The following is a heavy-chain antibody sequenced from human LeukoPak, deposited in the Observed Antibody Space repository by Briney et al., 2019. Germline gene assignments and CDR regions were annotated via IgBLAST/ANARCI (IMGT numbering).Heavy chain of an antibody. Sequence: PGGSLRLSCAASGFTFGSYGMHWVRQAPGKGLEWVAVISYDGSNKYYADSVKGRFTISRDNSKNTLYLQMNSLRAEDTAVYYCAKEVGYSYGYSYDYWGQGTLVTVSS. CDR3: AKEVGYSYGYSYDY. CDR2: ISYDGSNK. CDR1: GFTFGSYG. V-gene: IGHV3-30*18. D-gene: IGHD5-18*01. J-gene: IGHJ4*02.